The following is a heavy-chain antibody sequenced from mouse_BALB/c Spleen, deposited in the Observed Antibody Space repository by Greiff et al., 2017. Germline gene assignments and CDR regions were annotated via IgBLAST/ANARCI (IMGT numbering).Heavy chain of an antibody. V-gene: IGHV3-2*02. CDR1: GYSITSDYA. CDR3: ARWGLLRRWYFDV. CDR2: ISYSGST. J-gene: IGHJ1*01. Sequence: EVQRVESGPGLVKPSQSLSLTCTVTGYSITSDYAWNWIRQFPGNKLEWMGYISYSGSTSYNPSLKSRISITRDTSKNQFFLQLNSVTTEDTATYYCARWGLLRRWYFDVWGAGTTVTVSS. D-gene: IGHD2-3*01.